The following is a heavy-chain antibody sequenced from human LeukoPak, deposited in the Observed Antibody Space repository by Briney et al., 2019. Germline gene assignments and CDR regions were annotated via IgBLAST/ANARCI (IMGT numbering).Heavy chain of an antibody. J-gene: IGHJ6*03. CDR3: ARVAAPGTGIFVNFYYNMDL. CDR2: ISGSGGST. D-gene: IGHD6-13*01. Sequence: GGTLRLSCAASGFTFSSYGMSWVRQAPGKGLEWVSAISGSGGSTYYADSVKGRFTISRDNSKNTLYLQMDSLRGDDTAVYYCARVAAPGTGIFVNFYYNMDLWGKGTTVIISS. CDR1: GFTFSSYG. V-gene: IGHV3-23*01.